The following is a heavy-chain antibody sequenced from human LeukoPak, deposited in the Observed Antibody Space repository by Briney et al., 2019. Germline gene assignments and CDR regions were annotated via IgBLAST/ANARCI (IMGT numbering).Heavy chain of an antibody. Sequence: GGSLRLSCAASGFTFSSYAMHWVRQAPGKGLEYVSAISSNGGSTYHANSVKGRFTTSRDNSKNTLYLQMGSLRAEDMAVYYCARVESGWYLDYWGQGTLVTVSS. CDR2: ISSNGGST. D-gene: IGHD6-19*01. J-gene: IGHJ4*02. CDR3: ARVESGWYLDY. CDR1: GFTFSSYA. V-gene: IGHV3-64*01.